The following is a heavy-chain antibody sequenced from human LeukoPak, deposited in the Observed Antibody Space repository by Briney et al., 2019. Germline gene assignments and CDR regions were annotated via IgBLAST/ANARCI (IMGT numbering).Heavy chain of an antibody. V-gene: IGHV3-21*01. Sequence: GGSLRLSCVASGFTFSSYSMNWVRQAPGKGLEWVSSISSSSSYIYYADSVKGRFTISRDNAKNSLYLQMNSLRAEDTAVYYCASNSVGAGDYWGQGTLVTVSS. CDR2: ISSSSSYI. CDR3: ASNSVGAGDY. CDR1: GFTFSSYS. J-gene: IGHJ4*02. D-gene: IGHD1-26*01.